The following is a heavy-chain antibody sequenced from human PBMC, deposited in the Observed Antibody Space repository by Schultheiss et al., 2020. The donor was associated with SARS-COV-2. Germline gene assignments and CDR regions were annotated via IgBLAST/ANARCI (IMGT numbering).Heavy chain of an antibody. CDR3: AKVGSNYVRVWWFDP. D-gene: IGHD4-11*01. Sequence: GGSLRLSCAASGFTVSSNYMSWVRQAPGKGLEWVSVISGSGGSTYYADSVKGRFTISRDNSKNTLYLQMNSLRAEDTAVYYCAKVGSNYVRVWWFDPWGQGTLVTVSS. J-gene: IGHJ5*02. V-gene: IGHV3-23*01. CDR2: ISGSGGST. CDR1: GFTVSSNY.